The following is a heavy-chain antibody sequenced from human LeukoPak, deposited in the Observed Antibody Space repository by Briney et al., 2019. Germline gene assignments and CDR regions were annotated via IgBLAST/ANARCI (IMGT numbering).Heavy chain of an antibody. CDR1: GGSINSHY. J-gene: IGHJ6*02. V-gene: IGHV4-59*08. CDR3: ARHSYNYYGLDV. CDR2: IYYSGTT. Sequence: SETLSLTCIVSGGSINSHYWSWIRQPPGKGLEWIGYIYYSGTTNYNPSLKSRVTMSVDTSNNHLSLRLTSVTAADTALYYCARHSYNYYGLDVWGQGTTIIVSS.